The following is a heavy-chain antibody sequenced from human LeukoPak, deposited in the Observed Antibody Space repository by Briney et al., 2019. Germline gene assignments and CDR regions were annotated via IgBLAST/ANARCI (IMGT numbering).Heavy chain of an antibody. CDR3: ARGSPKLDS. CDR2: INHLGNT. CDR1: GGSISSSSYY. J-gene: IGHJ5*01. Sequence: SETLSLTCTVSGGSISSSSYYWGWIRQPPGKGLEWIGEINHLGNTKKSPSLKGRVTLAVDTSKNQFSLRVTSVTAADTAVYYCARGSPKLDSWGQGTPVTVSS. V-gene: IGHV4-39*07.